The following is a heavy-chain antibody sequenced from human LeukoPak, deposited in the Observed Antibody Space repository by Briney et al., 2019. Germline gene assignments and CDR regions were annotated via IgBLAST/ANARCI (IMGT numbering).Heavy chain of an antibody. CDR3: ATRSGDFWSGYEN. V-gene: IGHV1-24*01. D-gene: IGHD3-3*01. CDR1: GYSLIDLN. CDR2: FDPEQAKT. Sequence: ASVKVSCKVSGYSLIDLNIQWVRQAPGKGLECMGGFDPEQAKTVYAEKFQGRVTMTEDPSTDTAYMELSSLRSEDTAVYFCATRSGDFWSGYENWGQGTLVTVSS. J-gene: IGHJ4*02.